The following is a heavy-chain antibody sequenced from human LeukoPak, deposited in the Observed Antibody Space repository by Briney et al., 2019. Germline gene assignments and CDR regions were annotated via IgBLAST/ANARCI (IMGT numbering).Heavy chain of an antibody. J-gene: IGHJ4*02. CDR2: ISSSSSTI. CDR1: GFTFSSYS. CDR3: AKDGGIWSGYKIDY. Sequence: GGSLRLSCAASGFTFSSYSMNWVRQAPGKGLEWVSYISSSSSTIYYADSVKGRFTISRDNAKNSLYLQMNSLRAEDTAVYYCAKDGGIWSGYKIDYWGQGTLVTVSS. D-gene: IGHD3-3*01. V-gene: IGHV3-48*01.